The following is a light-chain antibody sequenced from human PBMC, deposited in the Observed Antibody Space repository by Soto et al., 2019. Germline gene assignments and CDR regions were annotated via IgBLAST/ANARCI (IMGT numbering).Light chain of an antibody. Sequence: EIVLTQSPGTLSLSPGERATLSCRASQSVSSGYLAWYQQKPGQAPRLLISGASKRATGIPDRFSGSGSGTDFTLTISRLEPEDFAVYYCQQYGSLPPWTFGQGTKVDI. CDR3: QQYGSLPPWT. J-gene: IGKJ1*01. CDR1: QSVSSGY. V-gene: IGKV3-20*01. CDR2: GAS.